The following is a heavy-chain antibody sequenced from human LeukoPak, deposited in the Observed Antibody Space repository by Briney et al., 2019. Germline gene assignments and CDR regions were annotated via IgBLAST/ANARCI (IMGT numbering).Heavy chain of an antibody. Sequence: ASVKVSCKASGYTFNGYYIHWVRQAPGQGLEWMGWINPNSGGTNHAQKFQGRVTMTRDTSISTAYMELSRLRSDDTAVFYCATSSGWKSNIDYWGQGTLVTVSS. CDR1: GYTFNGYY. CDR3: ATSSGWKSNIDY. J-gene: IGHJ4*02. CDR2: INPNSGGT. V-gene: IGHV1-2*02. D-gene: IGHD6-19*01.